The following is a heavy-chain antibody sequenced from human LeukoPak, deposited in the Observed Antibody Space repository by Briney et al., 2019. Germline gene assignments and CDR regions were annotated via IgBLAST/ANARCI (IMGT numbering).Heavy chain of an antibody. V-gene: IGHV4-34*01. D-gene: IGHD5-18*01. CDR2: INHSGST. CDR3: ARGDTAMVTPFDY. CDR1: GGSISSYY. J-gene: IGHJ4*02. Sequence: PSETLSLTCTVSGGSISSYYWSWIRQPPGKGLEWIGEINHSGSTNYNPSLKSRVTISVDTSKNQFSLKLSSVTAADTAVYYCARGDTAMVTPFDYWGQGTLVTVSS.